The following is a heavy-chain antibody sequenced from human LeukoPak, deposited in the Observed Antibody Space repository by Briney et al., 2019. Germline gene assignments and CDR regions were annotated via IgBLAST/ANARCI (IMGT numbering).Heavy chain of an antibody. CDR1: GYTFTGYY. J-gene: IGHJ3*02. CDR3: ARDRAMATITDAFDI. V-gene: IGHV1-2*02. CDR2: INPNSGGT. D-gene: IGHD5-24*01. Sequence: ASVKVSCKASGYTFTGYYMHWVRQAPGQGLEWMGWINPNSGGTNYAQKFQGRVTMTRDTSISTAYMELSRLRSDDTAVYYCARDRAMATITDAFDIWGQGTMVTVSS.